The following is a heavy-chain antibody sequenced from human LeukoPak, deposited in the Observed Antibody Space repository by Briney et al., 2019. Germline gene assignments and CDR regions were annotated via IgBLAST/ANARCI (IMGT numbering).Heavy chain of an antibody. D-gene: IGHD3-10*01. Sequence: SQTLSLTCTVSGGSISSGDYYWSWIRQPPGKGLEWIRYIYYSGSTYYNPSLKSRVTISVDTSKNQFSLKLSSVTAADTAVYYCARGKRGLLWFGELLAIPSFDYWGQGTLVTVSS. J-gene: IGHJ4*02. CDR3: ARGKRGLLWFGELLAIPSFDY. V-gene: IGHV4-30-4*01. CDR1: GGSISSGDYY. CDR2: IYYSGST.